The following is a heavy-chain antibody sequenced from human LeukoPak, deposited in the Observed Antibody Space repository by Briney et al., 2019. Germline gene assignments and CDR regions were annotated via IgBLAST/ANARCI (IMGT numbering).Heavy chain of an antibody. CDR1: GGSFSGYY. V-gene: IGHV4-34*01. CDR2: INHSGST. CDR3: ARGLAVAGTTEDFPP. Sequence: SETLSLTCAVYGGSFSGYYWSWIRQPPGKGLEWIGEINHSGSTNYNPSLKSRVTMSVDTSKNQFSLKLSSVTAADTAVYYCARGLAVAGTTEDFPPRGQGTLVTVSS. D-gene: IGHD6-19*01. J-gene: IGHJ4*02.